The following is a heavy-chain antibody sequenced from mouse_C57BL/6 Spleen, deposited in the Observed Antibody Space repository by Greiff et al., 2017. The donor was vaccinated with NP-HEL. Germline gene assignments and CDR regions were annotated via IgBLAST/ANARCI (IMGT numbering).Heavy chain of an antibody. D-gene: IGHD1-1*01. CDR2: IDPETGGT. Sequence: VQLQQSGAELVRPGASVTLSCKASGYTFTDYEMHWVKQTPVHGLEWIGAIDPETGGTAYNQKFKGKAILTADKSSSTAYMELRSLTSEDSAVYYGTRRAYDYGSSSYAMDYWGQGTSVTVSS. J-gene: IGHJ4*01. CDR3: TRRAYDYGSSSYAMDY. V-gene: IGHV1-15*01. CDR1: GYTFTDYE.